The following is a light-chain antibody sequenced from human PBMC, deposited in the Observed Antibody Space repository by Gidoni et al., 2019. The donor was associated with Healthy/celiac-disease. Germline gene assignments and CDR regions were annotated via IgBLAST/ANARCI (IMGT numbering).Light chain of an antibody. CDR1: QSVSSSY. CDR2: VAS. V-gene: IGKV3-20*01. CDR3: QQYGSSPLT. J-gene: IGKJ4*01. Sequence: EIVLTQSPGTLSLSPGERATLSCGASQSVSSSYLAWYQQKPGQAPRLLISVASSRATGIPDRFSGRGSGTDFTLTISRLDPEDFAVYYCQQYGSSPLTFGGGTKVEIK.